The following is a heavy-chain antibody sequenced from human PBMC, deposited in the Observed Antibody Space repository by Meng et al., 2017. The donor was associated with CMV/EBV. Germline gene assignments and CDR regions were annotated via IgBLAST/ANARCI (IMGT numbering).Heavy chain of an antibody. CDR1: GCSIISYY. V-gene: IGHV4-59*01. D-gene: IGHD2-15*01. CDR3: ASKGYCSGGSCYSTYYYGMDV. J-gene: IGHJ6*02. Sequence: SETLSLTCTVSGCSIISYYWSWIRQPPGKGLEWIGYIYYSGSTNYNPSLKSRVTISVDTSKNQFSLKLSSVTAADTAVYYCASKGYCSGGSCYSTYYYGMDVWGQGTTVTVSS. CDR2: IYYSGST.